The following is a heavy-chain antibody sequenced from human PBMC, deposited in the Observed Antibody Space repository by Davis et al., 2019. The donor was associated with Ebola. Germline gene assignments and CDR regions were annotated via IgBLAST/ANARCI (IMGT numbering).Heavy chain of an antibody. CDR3: AKGWGTVGS. CDR2: ISSSGDTT. CDR1: GFPFSTYV. V-gene: IGHV3-23*01. J-gene: IGHJ5*02. D-gene: IGHD3-16*01. Sequence: GESLKISCAASGFPFSTYVMTWVRQAPGKGLEWVSAISSSGDTTYYADPVKGRFTISRDNAKNTLYLQMNSLTAEDTAIYYCAKGWGTVGSWGQGTLVTVSS.